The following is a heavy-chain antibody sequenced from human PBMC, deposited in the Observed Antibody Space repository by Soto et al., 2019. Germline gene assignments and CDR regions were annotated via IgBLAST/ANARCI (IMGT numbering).Heavy chain of an antibody. Sequence: SETLSLTCAVSGASVRSYHWSWIRQAAGKGLEWVGRVQMSGTTNYNPSLKTRVTMSLDTSKNEVSLRMTSVTAADTAVYFCAKDRSTMRWFDPWGQGILVTVSS. CDR1: GASVRSYH. J-gene: IGHJ5*02. CDR3: AKDRSTMRWFDP. V-gene: IGHV4-4*07. D-gene: IGHD1-1*01. CDR2: VQMSGTT.